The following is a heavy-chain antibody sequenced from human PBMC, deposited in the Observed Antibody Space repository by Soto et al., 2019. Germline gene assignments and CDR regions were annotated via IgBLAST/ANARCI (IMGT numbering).Heavy chain of an antibody. CDR2: MNIDTGGT. CDR3: ARDGNFAFRGYSFAFDL. V-gene: IGHV1-2*06. J-gene: IGHJ4*02. D-gene: IGHD5-18*01. CDR1: GYRFTTYY. Sequence: ASVKVSCKASGYRFTTYYIHWVRQAPGQGLEWMGRMNIDTGGTTYAQKFQGRVTMTRDTSISTAYMEVSSVKSDDTAMYYCARDGNFAFRGYSFAFDLWGQGALVTVSS.